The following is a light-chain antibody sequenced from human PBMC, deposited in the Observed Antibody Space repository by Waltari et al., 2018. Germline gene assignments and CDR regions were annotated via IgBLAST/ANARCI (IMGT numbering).Light chain of an antibody. V-gene: IGLV2-14*01. CDR1: SSDVGRYNY. J-gene: IGLJ1*01. Sequence: QSALTQPASVSGSPGQSITISCTGTSSDVGRYNYVCWYQQHPGEAPKLIVYAVTKRASGIPHRFAAHKAGNTASLTIPGLQAEDEADYYCTSYTSTNTLVIGTGTTVIVL. CDR3: TSYTSTNTLV. CDR2: AVT.